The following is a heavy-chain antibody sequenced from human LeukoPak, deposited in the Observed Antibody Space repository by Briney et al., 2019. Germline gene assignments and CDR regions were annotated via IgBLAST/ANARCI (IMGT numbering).Heavy chain of an antibody. D-gene: IGHD3-22*01. J-gene: IGHJ4*02. CDR1: GFTFTNYP. Sequence: GGTLRLSCAASGFTFTNYPVHWVRQAPGKGLEWVTVISYDGTTKYYADSVKGRFTISRDNSRNTLYLQMNNLRTEDTAVYYCASPYYYDGSSYYHFFDHWGQGTLVTVSS. V-gene: IGHV3-30*04. CDR2: ISYDGTTK. CDR3: ASPYYYDGSSYYHFFDH.